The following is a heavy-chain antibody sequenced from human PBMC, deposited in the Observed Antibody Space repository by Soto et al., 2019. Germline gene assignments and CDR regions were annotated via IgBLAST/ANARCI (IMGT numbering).Heavy chain of an antibody. D-gene: IGHD6-19*01. V-gene: IGHV4-59*01. Sequence: SETLSLTCTVSGGSISSYYWSWIRQPPGKGLEWIGYIYYSGSTNYNPSLKSRVTISVDTSKNQFSLKLSSVTAADTAVYYCARVGRIAVAIFDYWGQGTLVTVS. CDR3: ARVGRIAVAIFDY. CDR2: IYYSGST. J-gene: IGHJ4*02. CDR1: GGSISSYY.